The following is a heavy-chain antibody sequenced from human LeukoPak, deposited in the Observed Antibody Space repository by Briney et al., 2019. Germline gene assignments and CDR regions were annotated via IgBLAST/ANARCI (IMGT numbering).Heavy chain of an antibody. D-gene: IGHD3-10*01. CDR1: GYTFTSYD. J-gene: IGHJ6*03. V-gene: IGHV1-8*01. Sequence: ASVKVSCKASGYTFTSYDINWVRQATGQGLEWMGWMNPNSGNTGYAQKFQGRVTMTRNTSISTACMELSSLRSEDTAVYYCARGRGSGSYRQRDYYYYMDVWGKGTTVTISS. CDR2: MNPNSGNT. CDR3: ARGRGSGSYRQRDYYYYMDV.